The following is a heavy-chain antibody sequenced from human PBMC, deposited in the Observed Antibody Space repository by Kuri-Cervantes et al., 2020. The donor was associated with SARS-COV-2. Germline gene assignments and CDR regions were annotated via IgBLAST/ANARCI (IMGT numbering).Heavy chain of an antibody. D-gene: IGHD1-1*01. J-gene: IGHJ4*02. Sequence: SVKVSCKASGGTFSSFGFNWVRQAPGQGLEWMGGIIPVFGTTDYAQKFHGRFTIVADESTNTAYMDLSSLKSDDTAVYYCAIVLLERQPSAFAYWGQGTQVHGAS. CDR3: AIVLLERQPSAFAY. CDR1: GGTFSSFG. CDR2: IIPVFGTT. V-gene: IGHV1-69*13.